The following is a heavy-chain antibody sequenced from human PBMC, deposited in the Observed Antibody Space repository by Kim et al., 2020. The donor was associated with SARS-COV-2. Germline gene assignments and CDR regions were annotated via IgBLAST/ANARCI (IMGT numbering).Heavy chain of an antibody. J-gene: IGHJ4*02. CDR3: ARVDGSVTHDLDY. D-gene: IGHD3-10*01. V-gene: IGHV3-21*01. CDR1: GFTFSSYS. CDR2: ISSSSSYI. Sequence: GGSLRLSCAASGFTFSSYSMNWVRQAPGKGLEWVSSISSSSSYIYYADSVKGRFTISRDNAKNSLYLQMNSLRAEDTAVYYCARVDGSVTHDLDYWGQGTLVTVSS.